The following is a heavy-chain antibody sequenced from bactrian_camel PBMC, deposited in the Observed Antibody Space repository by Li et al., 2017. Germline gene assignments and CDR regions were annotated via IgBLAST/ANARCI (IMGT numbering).Heavy chain of an antibody. V-gene: IGHV3-2*01. CDR1: GLTFSSHA. Sequence: HVQLVESGGGLVQPGGSLRLSCAASGLTFSSHAMSWVRQAPGKGLEWVSTISSDSSITYYADSVKGRFTISRDNAKNTVALQMNSLKPEDTAVYYCVRDHPGSWYEGGYGMDYWGKGTQVTVS. J-gene: IGHJ7*01. CDR2: ISSDSSIT. D-gene: IGHD6*01.